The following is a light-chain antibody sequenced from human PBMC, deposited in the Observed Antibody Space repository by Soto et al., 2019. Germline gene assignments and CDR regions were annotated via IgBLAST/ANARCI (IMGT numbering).Light chain of an antibody. Sequence: DLQMTQSPASLSASVGDRVTITCRASQGIRNYVAWYQQKPGKAPKLLISGASTLQSGVPSRFSGSGSGTDFTLTINSLQPEDVATYYCQKYNIAPWTFGQGTKVDIK. V-gene: IGKV1-27*01. CDR2: GAS. J-gene: IGKJ1*01. CDR3: QKYNIAPWT. CDR1: QGIRNY.